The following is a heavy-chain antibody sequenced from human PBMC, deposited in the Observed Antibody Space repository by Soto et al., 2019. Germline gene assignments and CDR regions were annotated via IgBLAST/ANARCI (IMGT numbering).Heavy chain of an antibody. CDR2: IHSDGSST. V-gene: IGHV3-74*01. D-gene: IGHD2-21*02. CDR1: GFTYSYYW. Sequence: EVQLVESEGGLVQPGGSLRLSCAAAGFTYSYYWMHGVRKAPGQGLVWVSRIHSDGSSTTYADSVKGRFTISRENAKNTLYLQMNSLRAEDTAVYYCARGDKGAFDLWGQGTMVTVSS. J-gene: IGHJ3*01. CDR3: ARGDKGAFDL.